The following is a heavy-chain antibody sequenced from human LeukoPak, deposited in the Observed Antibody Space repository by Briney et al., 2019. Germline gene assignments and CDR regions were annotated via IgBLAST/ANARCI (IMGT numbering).Heavy chain of an antibody. V-gene: IGHV4-59*01. D-gene: IGHD3-22*01. CDR2: IYYSGST. Sequence: PSETLSLTCTVSGGSISSYYWSWIRQPPGKGLEWIGYIYYSGSTNYNPSLKSRVAISVDTSKNQFSLKLSSVTAADTAVYYCARVFSSYDSSGYYYVFDYWGQGTLVTVSS. CDR1: GGSISSYY. CDR3: ARVFSSYDSSGYYYVFDY. J-gene: IGHJ4*02.